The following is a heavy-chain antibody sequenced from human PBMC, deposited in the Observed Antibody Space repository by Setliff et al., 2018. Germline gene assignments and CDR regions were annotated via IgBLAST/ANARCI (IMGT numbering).Heavy chain of an antibody. D-gene: IGHD3-10*01. Sequence: PSETLSLTCTVSGGSISSGNWWTWVRQPPGKGLEWIGEIMPGRDTLYSPSLESRLTITIDTSKSQFSLKLSSVTAADTAVYYCARHATYYYGSGNLPFDSWGQGTLVTVSS. CDR3: ARHATYYYGSGNLPFDS. V-gene: IGHV4-4*02. J-gene: IGHJ4*02. CDR1: GGSISSGNW. CDR2: IMPGRDT.